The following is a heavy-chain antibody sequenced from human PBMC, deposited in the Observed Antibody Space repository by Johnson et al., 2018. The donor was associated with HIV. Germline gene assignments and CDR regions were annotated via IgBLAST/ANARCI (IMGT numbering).Heavy chain of an antibody. J-gene: IGHJ3*02. CDR1: GFTFSSYP. V-gene: IGHV3-30*04. CDR2: ISYDGGSK. Sequence: QMLLVESGGGVVQPGRSLRLSCAASGFTFSSYPMHWVRQAPGKGLEWVAIISYDGGSKYYADSVKGRFTVSRDNSKNTLYLQINSLRPEDTAVYYCARLPSEYSRDDLDIWCQGTMVTVSS. D-gene: IGHD5-18*01. CDR3: ARLPSEYSRDDLDI.